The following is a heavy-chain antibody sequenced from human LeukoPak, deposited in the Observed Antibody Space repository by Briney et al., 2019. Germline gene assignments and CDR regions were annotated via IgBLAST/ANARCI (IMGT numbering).Heavy chain of an antibody. CDR3: ARDECPLWSISCHRGFDP. Sequence: SETPSLTCSVSGGFISTYCWSWIRQSAGKGLEWIGRIYKSGSSNYNPSLKSRVSMSVDSSKNHFSLNLTSVTAEDTAVYYCARDECPLWSISCHRGFDPWGQGLLVTVSS. J-gene: IGHJ5*02. CDR1: GGFISTYC. D-gene: IGHD2-2*02. CDR2: IYKSGSS. V-gene: IGHV4-4*07.